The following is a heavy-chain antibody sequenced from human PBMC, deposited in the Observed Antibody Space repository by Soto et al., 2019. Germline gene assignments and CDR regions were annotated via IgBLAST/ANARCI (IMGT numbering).Heavy chain of an antibody. V-gene: IGHV3-30*18. D-gene: IGHD3-10*01. J-gene: IGHJ5*02. CDR1: GFTFSSYG. CDR2: ISYDGSNK. CDR3: AKDRRVRGVIVGNWFDP. Sequence: QVQLVESGGGVVQPGRSLRLSCAASGFTFSSYGMHWVRQAPGKGLEWVAVISYDGSNKYYADSVKGRFTISRDNSKNPLYLQMNSLRDEDTAVYYWAKDRRVRGVIVGNWFDPWGQGTLVTVSS.